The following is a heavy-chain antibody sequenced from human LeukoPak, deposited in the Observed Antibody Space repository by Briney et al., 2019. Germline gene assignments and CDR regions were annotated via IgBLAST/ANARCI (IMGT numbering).Heavy chain of an antibody. CDR2: IYHSGST. CDR3: ARGYSSSWYLNWFDP. Sequence: SGTLSLTCAVSGGSISSSNWWSWVRQPPGKGLEWIGEIYHSGSTNYNPSLKSRVTISVDKSKNQFSLKLSSVTAADTAVYYCARGYSSSWYLNWFDPWGQGTLVTVSS. V-gene: IGHV4-4*02. CDR1: GGSISSSNW. D-gene: IGHD6-13*01. J-gene: IGHJ5*02.